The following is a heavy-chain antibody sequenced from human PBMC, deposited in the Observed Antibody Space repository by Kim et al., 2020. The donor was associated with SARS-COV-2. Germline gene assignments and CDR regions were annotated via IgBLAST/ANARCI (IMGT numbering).Heavy chain of an antibody. J-gene: IGHJ1*01. V-gene: IGHV5-51*01. CDR3: ARGRKRGYFQH. D-gene: IGHD1-1*01. CDR2: T. Sequence: TRYSPSFKGQVTISADKSISTAYLQWSSLKASDTAMYYCARGRKRGYFQHWGQGTLVTVSS.